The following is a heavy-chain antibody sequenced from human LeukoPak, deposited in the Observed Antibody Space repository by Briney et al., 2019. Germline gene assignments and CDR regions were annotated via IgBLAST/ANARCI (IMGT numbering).Heavy chain of an antibody. D-gene: IGHD3-10*01. CDR1: GGSISSYY. J-gene: IGHJ4*02. V-gene: IGHV4-4*07. CDR3: AREKYNYGSGSFDY. CDR2: IYTSGSTDHNPT. Sequence: SETLSLTCTVSGGSISSYYWSWIRQPAGKGLEWIGRIYTSGSTDHNPTNHNPSLKSRVAMSVDTSKNQFSLKLSSVTAADTAVYYCAREKYNYGSGSFDYWGQGTLVTVSS.